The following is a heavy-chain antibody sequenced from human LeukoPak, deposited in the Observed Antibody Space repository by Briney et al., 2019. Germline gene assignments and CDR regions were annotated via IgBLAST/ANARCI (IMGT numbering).Heavy chain of an antibody. Sequence: GASVKVSCKASGYTFTGYYMHWGRQAPGQGLGWMGWINPNSGGTNYEKTFQGRVTMTRATSTSTAYMELSRRRTADPAADYCVTDHHYYGSGNPCNWGQGALVTVSS. CDR1: GYTFTGYY. V-gene: IGHV1-2*02. CDR3: VTDHHYYGSGNPCN. D-gene: IGHD3-10*01. CDR2: INPNSGGT. J-gene: IGHJ1*01.